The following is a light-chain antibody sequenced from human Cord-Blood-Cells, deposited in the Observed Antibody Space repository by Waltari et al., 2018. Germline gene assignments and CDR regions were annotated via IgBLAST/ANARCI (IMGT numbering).Light chain of an antibody. CDR3: CSYAGRV. J-gene: IGLJ3*02. CDR1: SSDVGSYNL. Sequence: QSALPQPASVSGSPGQSITIPCTGTSSDVGSYNLVSWYQQHPGKAPKLMIYEVSKRPSGVSNRFSGSKSGNTASLTISGLQAEDEADYYCCSYAGRVFGGGTKLTVL. V-gene: IGLV2-23*02. CDR2: EVS.